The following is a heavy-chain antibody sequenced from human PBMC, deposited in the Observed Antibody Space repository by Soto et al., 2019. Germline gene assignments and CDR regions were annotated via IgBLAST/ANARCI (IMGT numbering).Heavy chain of an antibody. D-gene: IGHD3-10*01. J-gene: IGHJ5*02. V-gene: IGHV3-21*02. CDR2: ISTRGSLI. CDR3: ATLARGGPVTLPLDA. Sequence: DVQLVESGGGQVKPGGSLRLSCAASGFTFSSYTINWARLGLGKGLEWVSSISTRGSLIYYADSVKGRFTISRDNAKNSAYLQMNSLRAEDTAVYYCATLARGGPVTLPLDAWGQGTLVTVSS. CDR1: GFTFSSYT.